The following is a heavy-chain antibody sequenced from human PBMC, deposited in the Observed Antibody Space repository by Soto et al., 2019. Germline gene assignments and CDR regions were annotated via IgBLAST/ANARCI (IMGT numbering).Heavy chain of an antibody. CDR1: GFTFSNAW. Sequence: EVQLVESGGGLVKPGGSLRLSCAASGFTFSNAWMSWVRQAPGKGLEWVGRIKSKTDGGTTDYAAPVKGRFTISRDDSKNTLYLQMNSLKTEDTAVYYCTAYSSGWYARGNFDYWGQGTLVTVSS. J-gene: IGHJ4*02. D-gene: IGHD6-19*01. CDR3: TAYSSGWYARGNFDY. V-gene: IGHV3-15*01. CDR2: IKSKTDGGTT.